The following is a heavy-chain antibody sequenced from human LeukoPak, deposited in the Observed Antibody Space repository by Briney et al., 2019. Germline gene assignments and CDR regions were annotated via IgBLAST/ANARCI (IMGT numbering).Heavy chain of an antibody. Sequence: GESLRISCKGSGYKFTSYWISWVRQMPGKGLEWMGRNDPSDSYTNYSPSFQGHVTISADKSISTAYLQWSSLKASDTAMYYCARHQTIVGVSDYWGQGTLVTVSS. V-gene: IGHV5-10-1*01. CDR3: ARHQTIVGVSDY. D-gene: IGHD1-26*01. CDR2: NDPSDSYT. CDR1: GYKFTSYW. J-gene: IGHJ4*02.